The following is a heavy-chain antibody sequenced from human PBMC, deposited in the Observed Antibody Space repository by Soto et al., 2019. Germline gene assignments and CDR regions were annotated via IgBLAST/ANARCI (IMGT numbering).Heavy chain of an antibody. Sequence: QVQLVQSGAEVKKPGASVKVSCKASGYSFISSDINWVRQATGQGLEWMGWMNPNSGNAGYAQKFQGRVTMTGNSSINTAYMELSGLTSDDTAVYYCTRGGVVRGVLRRFDPWGQGTLVTVSS. J-gene: IGHJ5*02. CDR3: TRGGVVRGVLRRFDP. CDR2: MNPNSGNA. D-gene: IGHD3-10*01. CDR1: GYSFISSD. V-gene: IGHV1-8*01.